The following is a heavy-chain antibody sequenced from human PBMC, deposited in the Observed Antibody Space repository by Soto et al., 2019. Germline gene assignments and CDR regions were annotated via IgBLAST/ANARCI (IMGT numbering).Heavy chain of an antibody. Sequence: EGRLVESGGGLVKPEESLRLSCAASGFIFSNAWMNWVRQAPGKGLEWVGRVKSKIDDETTDYAAPVKGRFTITRDDSFLAVYLQMNSAKIEARAVYFCATSKGSRVGAFDYWGPGTPVTVSS. D-gene: IGHD1-26*01. CDR3: ATSKGSRVGAFDY. CDR2: VKSKIDDETT. V-gene: IGHV3-15*07. J-gene: IGHJ4*02. CDR1: GFIFSNAW.